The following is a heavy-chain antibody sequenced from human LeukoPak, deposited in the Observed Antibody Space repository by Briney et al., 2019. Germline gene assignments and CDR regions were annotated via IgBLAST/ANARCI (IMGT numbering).Heavy chain of an antibody. CDR2: ISHDGSNK. J-gene: IGHJ4*02. Sequence: GGSLRLSCAASGFTFSSYGMHWVRQAPGKGLEWVAVISHDGSNKYYSDSVKGRFTISRDNSKNTLYLRMNSLRVEDTAVYFCARRGGSYFDYWGQGTLVTVSS. CDR3: ARRGGSYFDY. V-gene: IGHV3-30*03. D-gene: IGHD1-26*01. CDR1: GFTFSSYG.